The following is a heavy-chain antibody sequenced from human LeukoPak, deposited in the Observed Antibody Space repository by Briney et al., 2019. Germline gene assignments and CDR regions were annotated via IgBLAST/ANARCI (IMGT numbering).Heavy chain of an antibody. CDR2: IRYDGSNK. CDR3: AKVGELSDVFDY. D-gene: IGHD3-16*02. J-gene: IGHJ4*02. Sequence: GGSLRLSCAASGFTFSSYGMHWVRQAPGKGLEWVAFIRYDGSNKYYADSVKGRFTISRDNSKNTLYLQMNSLRAEDTAVYYCAKVGELSDVFDYWGQGTLVTVSS. CDR1: GFTFSSYG. V-gene: IGHV3-30*02.